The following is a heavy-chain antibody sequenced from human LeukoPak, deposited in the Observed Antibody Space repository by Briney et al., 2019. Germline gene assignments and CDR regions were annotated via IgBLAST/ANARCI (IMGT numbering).Heavy chain of an antibody. CDR2: ISGSGGST. V-gene: IGHV3-23*01. J-gene: IGHJ4*02. CDR1: GFTFSSYA. Sequence: ETGGSLRLSCAASGFTFSSYAMSWARQAPGRGLEWVSAISGSGGSTYYADSVKGRFTISRDNSKNTLYLQMNSLRAEDTAVYYCAKDQAGGLSRGYFDYWGQGTLVAVSS. D-gene: IGHD1-26*01. CDR3: AKDQAGGLSRGYFDY.